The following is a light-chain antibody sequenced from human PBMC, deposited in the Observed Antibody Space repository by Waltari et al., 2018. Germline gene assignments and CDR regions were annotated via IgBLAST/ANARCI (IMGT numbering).Light chain of an antibody. J-gene: IGKJ5*01. CDR3: QQYGSSPPIT. CDR1: QSVSSSY. V-gene: IGKV3-20*01. CDR2: GAS. Sequence: EIVLTQSPGPLSLSPGARATLSCRGSQSVSSSYLAWYQQKPGQAPRLLIYGASSRATGIPDRFSGSGSGTDFTLTISRLEPEDFAVYYCQQYGSSPPITFGQGTRLEIK.